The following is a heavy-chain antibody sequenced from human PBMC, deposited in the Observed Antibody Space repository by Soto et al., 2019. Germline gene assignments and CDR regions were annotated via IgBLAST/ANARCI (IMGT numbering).Heavy chain of an antibody. CDR3: AWRRIAVSGTYDGMDL. CDR1: GYSIGSYY. CDR2: IYYDGST. D-gene: IGHD6-19*01. Sequence: SETPSLTCSVSGYSIGSYYWSWIRRPPGKGLEWIGYIYYDGSTNYNPSLETRVTISIDTSKNQFSLKLNSVTAADTAVYHCAWRRIAVSGTYDGMDLSGPGPTVTVFS. V-gene: IGHV4-59*01. J-gene: IGHJ6*02.